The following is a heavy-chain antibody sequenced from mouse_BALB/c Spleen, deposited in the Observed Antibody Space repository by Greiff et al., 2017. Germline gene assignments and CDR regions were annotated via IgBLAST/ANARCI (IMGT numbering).Heavy chain of an antibody. D-gene: IGHD2-1*01. CDR2: IDPGNGDT. CDR3: NERGFYYGNRAWFAY. V-gene: IGHV14-4*02. CDR1: GFNIKDYY. Sequence: VQLQQSGAELVRPGASVKLSCTASGFNIKDYYMHWVKQRPEQGLEWIGWIDPGNGDTEYAPKFQGKATMTADTSSNTAYLQLSSLTSEDTAVYYGNERGFYYGNRAWFAYWGQGTLVTVSA. J-gene: IGHJ3*01.